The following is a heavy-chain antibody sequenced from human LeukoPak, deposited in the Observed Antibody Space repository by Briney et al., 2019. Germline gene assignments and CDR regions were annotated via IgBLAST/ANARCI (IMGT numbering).Heavy chain of an antibody. J-gene: IGHJ5*02. V-gene: IGHV4-59*01. CDR1: GFTFSTSS. CDR2: IHYTGST. D-gene: IGHD6-13*01. CDR3: ARDLSSSRYNWFDP. Sequence: GSLRLSCTASGFTFSTSSMNWVRQTPGKGLEWIGYIHYTGSTNYNPSLESRVTISVDASKNQFSLKLSSVTAADTAVYYCARDLSSSRYNWFDPWGQGTLVTVSS.